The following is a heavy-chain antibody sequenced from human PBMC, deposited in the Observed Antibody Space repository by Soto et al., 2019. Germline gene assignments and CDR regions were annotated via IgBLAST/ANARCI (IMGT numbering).Heavy chain of an antibody. V-gene: IGHV1-69*13. CDR2: IMPIFRTP. D-gene: IGHD3-3*02. CDR3: ARDKDRQQLGGNYYYMLDV. CDR1: GGTFSTSA. J-gene: IGHJ6*02. Sequence: QVQLEQSGAEVKKPGSSVKVSCKASGGTFSTSAISWVRQAPGQGLEWMGGIMPIFRTPDYSQKCQGRGNITADESTSTAYMELSGLRSDDTAVYYCARDKDRQQLGGNYYYMLDVWGQGTTVTVSS.